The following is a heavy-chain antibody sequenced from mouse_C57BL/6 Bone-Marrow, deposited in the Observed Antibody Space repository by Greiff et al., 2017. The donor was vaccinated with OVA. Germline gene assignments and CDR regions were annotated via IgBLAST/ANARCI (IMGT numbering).Heavy chain of an antibody. CDR1: GFTFTDYY. V-gene: IGHV5-16*01. CDR3: ARDNSSGYDD. CDR2: INYDGSST. D-gene: IGHD3-1*01. J-gene: IGHJ2*01. Sequence: EVLLVESEGGLVQPGSSMKLSCTASGFTFTDYYMAWVRQVPEKGLEWVANINYDGSSTYYLDSLKSRFIMSRDNAKNILYLQMSSLKSEDTATYYCARDNSSGYDDWGKGTTLTVSS.